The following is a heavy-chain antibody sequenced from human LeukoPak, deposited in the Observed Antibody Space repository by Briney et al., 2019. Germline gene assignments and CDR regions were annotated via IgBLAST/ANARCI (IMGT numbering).Heavy chain of an antibody. V-gene: IGHV4-59*08. CDR3: ARGSGWYSY. Sequence: SETLSLTCTVSGGSISSYYWSWIRQPPGKGLEWIGYMYYSGSTNYNPSLKSRVTISVDTSKNQFSLKLSSVTAADTAVYYCARGSGWYSYWGQGTLVTVSS. CDR2: MYYSGST. J-gene: IGHJ4*02. CDR1: GGSISSYY. D-gene: IGHD6-19*01.